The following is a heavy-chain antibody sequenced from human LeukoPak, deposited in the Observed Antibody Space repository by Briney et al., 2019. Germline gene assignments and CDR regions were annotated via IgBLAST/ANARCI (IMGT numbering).Heavy chain of an antibody. J-gene: IGHJ4*02. D-gene: IGHD6-13*01. Sequence: GGSLRLSCPASGFTVSSNYMSWVRQAPGKGLEWVSVIYSGGSTYYADSVKGRFTISRDNSKNTLYLQMNSLRAEDTAVYYCARGFSYSSWYYYNAGSLRYFDYWGREPWSPSPQ. CDR1: GFTVSSNY. CDR2: IYSGGST. CDR3: ARGFSYSSWYYYNAGSLRYFDY. V-gene: IGHV3-66*01.